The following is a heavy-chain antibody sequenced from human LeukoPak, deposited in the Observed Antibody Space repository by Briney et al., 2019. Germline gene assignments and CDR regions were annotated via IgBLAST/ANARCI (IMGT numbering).Heavy chain of an antibody. Sequence: ASVKVSCKASGYTFTSYYMHWVRQAPGQGLEWMGWISAYNGNTNYAQKLQGRVTMTTDTSTSTAYMELRSLRSDDTAVYYCARVQPSYCGGDCYSDHLDYWGQGTLVTVSS. J-gene: IGHJ4*02. CDR3: ARVQPSYCGGDCYSDHLDY. D-gene: IGHD2-21*02. V-gene: IGHV1-18*04. CDR1: GYTFTSYY. CDR2: ISAYNGNT.